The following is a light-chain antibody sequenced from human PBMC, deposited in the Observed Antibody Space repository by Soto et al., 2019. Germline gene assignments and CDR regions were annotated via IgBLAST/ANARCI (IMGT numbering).Light chain of an antibody. Sequence: EIVMTQSPATLSVSPGERVTLSCSASQSVSSDLAWYHQKPGQPPSLLVYGTSTRATGIPARFSGSGSGTEFTLTIKSLQSEDFAVYYCQKYNDWPRTFXQGTKVDIK. CDR2: GTS. CDR3: QKYNDWPRT. CDR1: QSVSSD. J-gene: IGKJ1*01. V-gene: IGKV3-15*01.